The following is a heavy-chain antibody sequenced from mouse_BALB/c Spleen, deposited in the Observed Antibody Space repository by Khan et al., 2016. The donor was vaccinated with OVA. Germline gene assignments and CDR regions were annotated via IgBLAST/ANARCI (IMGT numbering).Heavy chain of an antibody. CDR3: ARIYRSDFDY. CDR1: GYSFTGYF. Sequence: MQLEESGPELVKPGASVKISCKASGYSFTGYFMNWVMQSHGKSLEWIGRINPHIGETFYNQKFKGKATLTVDESSSTAHMELRSLASEDSAVYYCARIYRSDFDYWGQGTTRTVSS. CDR2: INPHIGET. J-gene: IGHJ2*01. V-gene: IGHV1-20*02. D-gene: IGHD1-1*01.